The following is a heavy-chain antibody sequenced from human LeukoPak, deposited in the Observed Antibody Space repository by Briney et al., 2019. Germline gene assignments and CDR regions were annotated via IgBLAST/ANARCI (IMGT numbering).Heavy chain of an antibody. V-gene: IGHV1-2*02. Sequence: ASVKVSCKASGYTFTGYFIHWVRQAPGQGLEWMGWMSPNTGVTKYTQRLQGRVTMTRDTSISTAYMELSRLTSDDTAIYYCAASIIAVAGTASDIWGQGTMVTVSS. CDR3: AASIIAVAGTASDI. CDR2: MSPNTGVT. CDR1: GYTFTGYF. D-gene: IGHD6-19*01. J-gene: IGHJ3*02.